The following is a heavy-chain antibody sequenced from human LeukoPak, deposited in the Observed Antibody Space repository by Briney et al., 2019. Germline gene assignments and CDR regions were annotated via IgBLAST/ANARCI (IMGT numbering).Heavy chain of an antibody. CDR3: ARERASAGPFDY. V-gene: IGHV4-39*07. Sequence: SETLSLTCTVSGGSISSSSYYWSWIRQPPGKGLEWIGEINHSGSTNYNPSLKSRVTISVDTSKNQFSLKLSSVTAADTAVYYCARERASAGPFDYWGQGTLVTVSS. CDR1: GGSISSSSYY. CDR2: INHSGST. J-gene: IGHJ4*02. D-gene: IGHD6-13*01.